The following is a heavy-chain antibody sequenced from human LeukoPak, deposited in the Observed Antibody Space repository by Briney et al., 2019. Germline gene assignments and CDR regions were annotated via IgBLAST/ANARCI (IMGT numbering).Heavy chain of an antibody. CDR2: INHSGST. CDR3: ARVPNYDFWSGYRPTYYYYMDV. Sequence: PSETLSLTCAVYGGSFSGYYWSWIRQPPGKGLEWIGEINHSGSTNYNPSLKSRVTISVDTSKNQFSLKLSSVTAADTAVYYCARVPNYDFWSGYRPTYYYYMDVWGKGTTVTVSS. D-gene: IGHD3-3*01. CDR1: GGSFSGYY. V-gene: IGHV4-34*01. J-gene: IGHJ6*03.